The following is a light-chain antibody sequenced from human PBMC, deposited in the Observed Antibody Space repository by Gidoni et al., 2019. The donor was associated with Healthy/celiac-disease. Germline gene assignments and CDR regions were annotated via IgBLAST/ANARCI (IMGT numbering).Light chain of an antibody. CDR1: SSNIGSNY. CDR2: SNT. J-gene: IGLJ2*01. Sequence: QSVLTQPPSASGTPGQRVTISCSGSSSNIGSNYVYWYQQLPGTAHKLLLYSNTQRPSGVPDRFSGSTSRISSSPAISGLRSEDEADYYCAAWDDSLSGPVFGGGTTLPVL. V-gene: IGLV1-47*02. CDR3: AAWDDSLSGPV.